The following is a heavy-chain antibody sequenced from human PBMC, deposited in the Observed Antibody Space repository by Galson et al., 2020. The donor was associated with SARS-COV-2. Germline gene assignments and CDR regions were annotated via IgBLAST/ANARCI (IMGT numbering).Heavy chain of an antibody. J-gene: IGHJ6*02. V-gene: IGHV1-18*04. CDR2: ISGYNGNT. D-gene: IGHD2-2*01. CDR3: AREECSSTSCLRPPLGYYGMDV. CDR1: GYSFRSYG. Sequence: ASVNVSCKASGYSFRSYGINWVRQAPGQGLEWMGWISGYNGNTNYAQKLQGRVTMTTDTSTSTAYMELRSLRSDDSAVYYCAREECSSTSCLRPPLGYYGMDVWGQGTTVIVSS.